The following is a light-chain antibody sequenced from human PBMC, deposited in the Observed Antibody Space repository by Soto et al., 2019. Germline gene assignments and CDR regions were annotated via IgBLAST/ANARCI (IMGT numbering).Light chain of an antibody. CDR2: KAS. J-gene: IGKJ1*01. V-gene: IGKV1-5*03. CDR3: QQYNSYSQT. Sequence: DIQMTQSPSTLSASVGDRVTITCRASQSISSWLAWYQQKPGKAPKLLIYKASSLESRVPSRFSGSGSGTEFALTISSLQPDDFATYYCQQYNSYSQTFCQGTKVEIK. CDR1: QSISSW.